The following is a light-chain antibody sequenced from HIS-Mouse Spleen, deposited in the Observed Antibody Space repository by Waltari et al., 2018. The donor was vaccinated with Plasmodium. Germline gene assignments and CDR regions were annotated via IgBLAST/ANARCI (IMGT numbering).Light chain of an antibody. CDR1: QSVSSSY. J-gene: IGKJ2*01. CDR3: QQYNSYYT. Sequence: EIVLTPSPGTLSLSPGERATLSCRASQSVSSSYLAWYQQKPGQAPRLLIYGASSRATGIPDRFSGSGSGTDFTLTISSLQPDDFATYYCQQYNSYYTFGQGTKLEIK. V-gene: IGKV3-20*01. CDR2: GAS.